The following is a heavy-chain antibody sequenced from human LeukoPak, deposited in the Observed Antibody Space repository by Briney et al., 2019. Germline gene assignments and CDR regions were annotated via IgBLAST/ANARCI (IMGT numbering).Heavy chain of an antibody. J-gene: IGHJ4*02. CDR1: GYTFTGYY. V-gene: IGHV1-2*06. CDR3: AKTYYYDSSGYGSDY. CDR2: INPNSGGT. D-gene: IGHD3-22*01. Sequence: ASVKVSCKASGYTFTGYYMHWVRQAPGQGLEWMGRINPNSGGTNHAQKFQGRVTMTRDTSISTAYMELSRLRSDDTAVYYCAKTYYYDSSGYGSDYWGQGTLVTVSS.